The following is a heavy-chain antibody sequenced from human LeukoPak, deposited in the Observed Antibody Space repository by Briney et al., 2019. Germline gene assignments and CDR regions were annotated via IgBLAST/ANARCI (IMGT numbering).Heavy chain of an antibody. J-gene: IGHJ4*02. V-gene: IGHV3-7*01. CDR3: ARDFFAFGGVIALLDY. Sequence: IKLDGSEKYYVDSVEGRFTISRDNAKKSLYLQMNSLRDEDTAVYYCARDFFAFGGVIALLDYWGQGTLVTVSS. CDR2: IKLDGSEK. D-gene: IGHD3-16*02.